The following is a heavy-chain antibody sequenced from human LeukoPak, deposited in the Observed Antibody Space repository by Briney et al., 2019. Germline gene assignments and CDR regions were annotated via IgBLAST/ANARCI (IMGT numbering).Heavy chain of an antibody. CDR1: GFTFTNYA. CDR2: ISNNGGST. V-gene: IGHV3-64*01. CDR3: ARTADYGDYGDY. J-gene: IGHJ4*02. Sequence: GGPLRLSCAASGFTFTNYAMHWVRQAPGKGLEYVSAISNNGGSTYYANSVKGRFTISRDNSKNTLYLQMGSLRAEDMAVYYCARTADYGDYGDYWGQGTLVTVSS. D-gene: IGHD4-17*01.